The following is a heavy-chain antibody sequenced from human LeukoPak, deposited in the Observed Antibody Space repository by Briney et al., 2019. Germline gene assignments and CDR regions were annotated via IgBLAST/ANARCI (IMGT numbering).Heavy chain of an antibody. Sequence: ASVKVSCKASGYTFTSCYMHWVRQAPGQGLEWMGLINPSAGTTTYAQKFQGRVTVTRDTSTSTVYMDLSSLKSEDTAVYYCARGKSSVWPVGLCMDVWGQGTTVTVSS. J-gene: IGHJ6*02. V-gene: IGHV1-46*01. CDR3: ARGKSSVWPVGLCMDV. D-gene: IGHD6-19*01. CDR2: INPSAGTT. CDR1: GYTFTSCY.